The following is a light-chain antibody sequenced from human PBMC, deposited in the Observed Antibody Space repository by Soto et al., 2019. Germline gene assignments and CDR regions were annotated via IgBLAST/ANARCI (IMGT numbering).Light chain of an antibody. J-gene: IGKJ5*01. CDR2: GAS. Sequence: EIVMTQSPATLSVTQVEIATLAFISIRSVSSNLDCSQQKPGQAPRLLIYGASTRATGIPARFSGSGSGTEFTLTISSLEPEDFAVXFXQQRSNWXIXFGQGTRVDIK. V-gene: IGKV3-15*01. CDR1: RSVSSN. CDR3: QQRSNWXIX.